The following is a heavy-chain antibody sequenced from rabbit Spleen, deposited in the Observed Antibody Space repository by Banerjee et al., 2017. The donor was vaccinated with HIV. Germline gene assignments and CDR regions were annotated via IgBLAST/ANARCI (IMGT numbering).Heavy chain of an antibody. J-gene: IGHJ4*01. CDR3: AREDIGGSVSL. Sequence: QQHLEESGGGLVKPGASLTLSCTASGSSFSDYYYIYWVRQAPGKGLEWIGIIYPITETTCYANWVNGRFTISTDNAQNTVDLQMNSLTAADTATYFCAREDIGGSVSLWGPGTLVTVS. CDR1: GSSFSDYYY. CDR2: IYPITETT. D-gene: IGHD1-1*01. V-gene: IGHV1S43*01.